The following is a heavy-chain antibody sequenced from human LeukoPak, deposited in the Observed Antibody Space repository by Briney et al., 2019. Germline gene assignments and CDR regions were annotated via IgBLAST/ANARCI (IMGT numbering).Heavy chain of an antibody. CDR1: GYTFTGYY. CDR3: ARGLGNSFAYRYGMDV. CDR2: INPNSGGT. V-gene: IGHV1-2*02. J-gene: IGHJ6*02. D-gene: IGHD3-16*01. Sequence: ASVKVSCKASGYTFTGYYMHWVRQAPGQGLEWMGWINPNSGGTNYAQKFQGRVTMTRDTSISTAYMELSRLRSDDTAVYYCARGLGNSFAYRYGMDVWGQGTTVTVSS.